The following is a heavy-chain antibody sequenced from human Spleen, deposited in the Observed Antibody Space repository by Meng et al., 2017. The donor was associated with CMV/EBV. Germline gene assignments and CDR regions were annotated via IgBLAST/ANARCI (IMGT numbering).Heavy chain of an antibody. J-gene: IGHJ4*02. CDR3: ATHCSSTSCLDY. CDR1: GFTFSSYG. D-gene: IGHD2-2*01. CDR2: IWYDGSNK. V-gene: IGHV3-33*01. Sequence: GSLRLSCAASGFTFSSYGMHWVRQAPGKGLEWVAVIWYDGSNKYYADSVKGRFTISRDNSKNTLYLQMNSLRAEDTAVYYCATHCSSTSCLDYWGQGTLVTSPQ.